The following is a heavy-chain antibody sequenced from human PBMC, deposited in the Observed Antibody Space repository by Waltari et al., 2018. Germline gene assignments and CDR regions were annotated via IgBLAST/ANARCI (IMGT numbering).Heavy chain of an antibody. Sequence: EVQLVETGGGLIQPGGSLRLSCAASGFTVSSNYMSWVRQAPGKGLEWVSVIYSGGSTYYADSVKGRFTISRDNSKNTLYLQMNSLRAEDMALYYCAKEGSIAAADAFDIWGQGTMVTVSS. CDR3: AKEGSIAAADAFDI. J-gene: IGHJ3*02. CDR2: IYSGGST. V-gene: IGHV3-53*05. D-gene: IGHD6-13*01. CDR1: GFTVSSNY.